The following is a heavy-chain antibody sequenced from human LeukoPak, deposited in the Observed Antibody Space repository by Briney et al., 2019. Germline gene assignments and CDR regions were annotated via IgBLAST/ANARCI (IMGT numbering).Heavy chain of an antibody. J-gene: IGHJ3*02. V-gene: IGHV4-39*01. CDR2: IYYSGST. Sequence: PSETLSLTCTVSGGSISSSSYYWGWIRQPPGKGLEWIESIYYSGSTYYNPSLKSRVTISVDTSKNQFSLKLSSVTAADTAVDFCARQRRAARPADAFDIWGQGTMVTVSS. D-gene: IGHD6-6*01. CDR1: GGSISSSSYY. CDR3: ARQRRAARPADAFDI.